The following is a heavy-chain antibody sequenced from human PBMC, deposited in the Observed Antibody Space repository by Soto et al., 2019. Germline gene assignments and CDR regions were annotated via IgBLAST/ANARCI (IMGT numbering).Heavy chain of an antibody. D-gene: IGHD2-2*02. J-gene: IGHJ6*02. V-gene: IGHV1-69*01. CDR1: GGTFSSYA. Sequence: QVQLVQSGAEVKKPGSSVMVSCKASGGTFSSYAISWVRQAPGQGLEWMGGIIPIFGTANYAQKFQGRVTITADESTSTAYMELRSLRSEDTAVYYCARGYCSSTSCYTTLYYYYGMDVWGQGTTVTVSS. CDR3: ARGYCSSTSCYTTLYYYYGMDV. CDR2: IIPIFGTA.